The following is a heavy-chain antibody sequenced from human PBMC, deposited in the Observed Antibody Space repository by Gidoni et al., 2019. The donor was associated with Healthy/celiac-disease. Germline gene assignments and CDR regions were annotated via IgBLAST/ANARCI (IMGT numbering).Heavy chain of an antibody. CDR2: ISSNGGST. CDR3: VKMIAAAGTDY. J-gene: IGHJ4*02. Sequence: SASGFTFSSYAMHWVRQAPGKGLEYVSAISSNGGSTYYADSVKGRFTISRDNSKNTLYLQMSSLRAEDTAVYYCVKMIAAAGTDYWGQGTLVTVSS. CDR1: GFTFSSYA. V-gene: IGHV3-64D*06. D-gene: IGHD6-13*01.